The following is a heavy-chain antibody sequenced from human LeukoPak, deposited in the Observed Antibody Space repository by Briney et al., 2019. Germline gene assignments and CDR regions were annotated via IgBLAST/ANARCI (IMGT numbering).Heavy chain of an antibody. V-gene: IGHV3-49*04. Sequence: PGRSLRLSCTATGFNFGDYAMTWVRQAPGKGLEWVGFIRSKAYGGTTEYAASVKGRFTISRDDSKSIAYLQMNSLKTEDTAVYYCIVDSNGSNDYFGYWGQGTLVTVSS. D-gene: IGHD3-22*01. CDR2: IRSKAYGGTT. CDR1: GFNFGDYA. CDR3: IVDSNGSNDYFGY. J-gene: IGHJ4*01.